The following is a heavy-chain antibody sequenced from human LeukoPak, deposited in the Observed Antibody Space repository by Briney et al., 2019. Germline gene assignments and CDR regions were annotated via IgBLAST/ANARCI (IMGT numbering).Heavy chain of an antibody. D-gene: IGHD6-13*01. CDR2: ISGSGGST. CDR3: AKEITYSSSWYPFDY. CDR1: GFTFSSHA. V-gene: IGHV3-23*01. Sequence: GGSLRLSCAASGFTFSSHAMSWVRQAPGKGLEWVSAISGSGGSTYYADSVKGRFTISRDNSKNTLYLQMNSLRAEDTAVYYCAKEITYSSSWYPFDYWGQGTLVTVSS. J-gene: IGHJ4*02.